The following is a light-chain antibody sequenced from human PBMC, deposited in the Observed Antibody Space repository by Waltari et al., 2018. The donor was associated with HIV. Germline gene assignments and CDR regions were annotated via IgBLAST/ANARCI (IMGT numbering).Light chain of an antibody. CDR1: QGVREE. Sequence: LMTQSPATLSVSPGERANLSCRASQGVREEVAWFQLKPGQTPRLLIYDASTRAAGVPPRFSSSGSGTEFTLTITSMQSEDFAVYYCQQYDNWPPLTFGQGTKVEAK. J-gene: IGKJ1*01. V-gene: IGKV3-15*01. CDR2: DAS. CDR3: QQYDNWPPLT.